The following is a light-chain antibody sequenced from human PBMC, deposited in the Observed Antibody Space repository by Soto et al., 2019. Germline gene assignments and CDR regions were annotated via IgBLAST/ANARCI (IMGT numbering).Light chain of an antibody. Sequence: IVLTQSPGTLSLYPGERATLSCRASQSVSNNYLACYQLKPGKAPRLLIYGASNRATGIPDRFSGSGSGTEFTLTISRLEPEVLAVYYCKQYGSSGTFGQGTKVDIK. V-gene: IGKV3-20*01. CDR3: KQYGSSGT. CDR1: QSVSNNY. CDR2: GAS. J-gene: IGKJ1*01.